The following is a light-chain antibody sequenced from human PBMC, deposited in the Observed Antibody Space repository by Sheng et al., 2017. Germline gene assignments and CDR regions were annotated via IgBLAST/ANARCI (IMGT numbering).Light chain of an antibody. CDR3: ATWDDSLNGWV. J-gene: IGLJ3*02. V-gene: IGLV1-44*01. CDR1: TSNLRSNT. Sequence: QSVLTQPPSASGTPGQRVTISCSGSTSNLRSNTVNWYQQLPGTAPKLLIYSNHQRPSGVPDRFSGSKSGTSASLAISGLQSEDEADYYCATWDDSLNGWVFGGGTKLTVL. CDR2: SNH.